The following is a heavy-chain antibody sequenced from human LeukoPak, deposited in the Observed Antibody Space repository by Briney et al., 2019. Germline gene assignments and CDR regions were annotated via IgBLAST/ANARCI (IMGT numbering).Heavy chain of an antibody. CDR2: VNPSSGGT. CDR3: ARISIYEITY. CDR1: GYTFIVHY. J-gene: IGHJ4*02. Sequence: ASVTVSCQASGYTFIVHYIHWVRQAPGQGLEGMGWVNPSSGGTNYAQQFQDRVTMTRDTSINTAYMELSSLRSDDTAVYYCARISIYEITYWGQGTLVTVSS. V-gene: IGHV1-2*02. D-gene: IGHD5/OR15-5a*01.